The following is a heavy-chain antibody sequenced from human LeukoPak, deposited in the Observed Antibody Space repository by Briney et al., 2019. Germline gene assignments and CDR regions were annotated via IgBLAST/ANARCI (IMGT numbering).Heavy chain of an antibody. J-gene: IGHJ5*02. V-gene: IGHV4-4*07. CDR1: GGSISSYY. CDR3: ASSVLRYFDWHWFDP. Sequence: TSETLSLTCTVSGGSISSYYWSWIRQPAGKGLEWIGRIYTSGSTNYNPSLKSRVTMSVDTSKNQFSLKLSSVTAADTAVYYCASSVLRYFDWHWFDPWGQGTLVTVSS. CDR2: IYTSGST. D-gene: IGHD3-9*01.